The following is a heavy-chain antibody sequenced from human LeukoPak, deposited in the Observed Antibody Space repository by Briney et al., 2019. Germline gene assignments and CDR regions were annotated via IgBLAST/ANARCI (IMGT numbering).Heavy chain of an antibody. CDR2: ISAYNGNT. V-gene: IGHV1-18*04. CDR3: ASTYCSSTSCSLDI. D-gene: IGHD2-2*01. J-gene: IGHJ3*02. CDR1: GYTFTGYY. Sequence: ASVKVSCKASGYTFTGYYMHWARQAPGQGLEWTGWISAYNGNTNYAQKLQGRVTMTTDTSTSTAYMELRSLRSDDTAVYYCASTYCSSTSCSLDIWGQGTMVTVSS.